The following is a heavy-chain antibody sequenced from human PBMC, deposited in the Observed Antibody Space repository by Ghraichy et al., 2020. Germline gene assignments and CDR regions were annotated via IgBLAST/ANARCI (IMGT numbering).Heavy chain of an antibody. D-gene: IGHD2-21*01. J-gene: IGHJ6*03. Sequence: GGSLRLSCAASGFTFSSYSMNWVRQAPGKGLEWVSYISSSSSTIYYADSVKGRFTISRDNAKNSLYLQMNSLRYEDTAVYYCARGSPCGGDCYSGYYYYYYMDVWGKGTTVTVSS. CDR2: ISSSSSTI. CDR1: GFTFSSYS. CDR3: ARGSPCGGDCYSGYYYYYYMDV. V-gene: IGHV3-48*02.